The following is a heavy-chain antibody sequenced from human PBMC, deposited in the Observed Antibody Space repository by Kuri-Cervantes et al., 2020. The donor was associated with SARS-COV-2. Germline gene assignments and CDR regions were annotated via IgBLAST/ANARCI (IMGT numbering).Heavy chain of an antibody. D-gene: IGHD2-21*01. CDR2: ISGSGSYI. V-gene: IGHV3-21*01. CDR3: ARVAGEGPIYYYYMDV. J-gene: IGHJ6*03. Sequence: GESLKISCAASGFTFDDYAMHWVRQAPGKALQWVSSISGSGSYIYYADSVKGRFTVSRDSAKNSLYLQMNNLRGEDTAVYYCARVAGEGPIYYYYMDVWGKGTTVTVSS. CDR1: GFTFDDYA.